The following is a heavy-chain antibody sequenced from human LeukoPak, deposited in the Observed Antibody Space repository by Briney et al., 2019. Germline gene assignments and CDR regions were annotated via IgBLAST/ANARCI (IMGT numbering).Heavy chain of an antibody. V-gene: IGHV1-46*01. CDR3: ARDSSEYSSSYDAFDI. J-gene: IGHJ3*02. Sequence: ASVKVSCKASGYTFTSYYMHWVRQAPGQGLEWMGIINPSGGSTTYAQKFQGRVTMTRDTSTSTVYMELSSLRSEDTAVYYCARDSSEYSSSYDAFDIWGQGTMVTVSS. CDR2: INPSGGST. CDR1: GYTFTSYY. D-gene: IGHD6-6*01.